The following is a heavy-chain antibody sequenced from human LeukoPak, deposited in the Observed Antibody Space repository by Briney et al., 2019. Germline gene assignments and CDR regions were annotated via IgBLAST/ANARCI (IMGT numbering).Heavy chain of an antibody. V-gene: IGHV3-11*01. D-gene: IGHD3-22*01. CDR1: GFTFSDYY. J-gene: IGHJ4*02. Sequence: GGSLRLSCAASGFTFSDYYMDWIRQAPGKGLEWVSYISSSDSTIYYADSVKGRFTISRDNAKNSLYLQMNSLRAADTAVYYCARQMYYYDRSGYDYWGQGTLVTVSS. CDR3: ARQMYYYDRSGYDY. CDR2: ISSSDSTI.